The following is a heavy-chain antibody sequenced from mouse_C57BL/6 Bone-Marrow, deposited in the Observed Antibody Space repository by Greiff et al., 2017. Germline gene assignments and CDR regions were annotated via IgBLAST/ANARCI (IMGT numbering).Heavy chain of an antibody. CDR3: AIHEGLGDGYLLYFDY. D-gene: IGHD2-3*01. CDR1: GFTFSSYG. Sequence: EVNVVESGGDLVKPGGSLKLSCAASGFTFSSYGMSWVRQTPDKRLEWVATISSGGSYTYYPDSVKGRFTISRENAKNTLYRQMSSLKSEDTAMYYCAIHEGLGDGYLLYFDYWGQGTTLTVSS. CDR2: ISSGGSYT. V-gene: IGHV5-6*01. J-gene: IGHJ2*01.